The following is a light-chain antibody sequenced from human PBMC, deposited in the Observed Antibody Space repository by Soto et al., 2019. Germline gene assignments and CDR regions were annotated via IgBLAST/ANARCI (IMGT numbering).Light chain of an antibody. CDR2: DVS. CDR3: CSYVGRNTDV. Sequence: QSVLTQPRSASGSPGQSITISCTGTSSDVGGYNYVSWYQQHPAKALKLIIFDVSKRPSGVPNRFSGSKSGNTASLTISGLRAEDEADYYCCSYVGRNTDVFGTGTKLTVL. J-gene: IGLJ1*01. V-gene: IGLV2-11*01. CDR1: SSDVGGYNY.